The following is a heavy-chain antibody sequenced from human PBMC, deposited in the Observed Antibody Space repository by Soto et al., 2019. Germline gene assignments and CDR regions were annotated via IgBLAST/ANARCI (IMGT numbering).Heavy chain of an antibody. V-gene: IGHV4-59*01. J-gene: IGHJ6*02. CDR3: ARARGLMVYATNYGMDV. Sequence: PSETLSLTCTVSGGSISSYYWSWIRQPPGKGLEWIGYIYYSGSTNYNPSLKSRVTISVDTSKNQFSLKLSSVTAADTAVYYCARARGLMVYATNYGMDVWGQGTTVTVS. CDR2: IYYSGST. CDR1: GGSISSYY. D-gene: IGHD2-8*01.